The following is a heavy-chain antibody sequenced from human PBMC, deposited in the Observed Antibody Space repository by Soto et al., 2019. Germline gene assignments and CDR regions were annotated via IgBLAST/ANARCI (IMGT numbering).Heavy chain of an antibody. D-gene: IGHD3-3*01. Sequence: SETLSLTCTVSGGSISSGGYYWSWIRQHPGKGLEWIGYIYYSGSTYYNPSLKSRVTISVDTSKNQFSLKLSSVTAADTAVYYCARGLAIFGVVIDWFDPWGQGTLVTVSS. V-gene: IGHV4-31*03. CDR3: ARGLAIFGVVIDWFDP. CDR1: GGSISSGGYY. CDR2: IYYSGST. J-gene: IGHJ5*02.